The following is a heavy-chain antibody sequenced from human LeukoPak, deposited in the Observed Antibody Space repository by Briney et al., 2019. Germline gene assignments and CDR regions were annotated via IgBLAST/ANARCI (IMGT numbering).Heavy chain of an antibody. CDR1: GGTFSSYA. J-gene: IGHJ4*02. Sequence: GASVKVSCMASGGTFSSYAISWVRQAPGQGLEWMGGIIPIFGTANYAQKFQGRVTITADKSTSTAYMELSSLRSEDTAVYYCARVKGTTVTTYDYWGQGTLVTVSS. CDR2: IIPIFGTA. D-gene: IGHD4-17*01. CDR3: ARVKGTTVTTYDY. V-gene: IGHV1-69*06.